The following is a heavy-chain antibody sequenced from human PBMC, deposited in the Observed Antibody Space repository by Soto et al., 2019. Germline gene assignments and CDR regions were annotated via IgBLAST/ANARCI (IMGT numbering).Heavy chain of an antibody. CDR3: AKNLYYYDSSGYYGWYFDL. V-gene: IGHV3-23*01. D-gene: IGHD3-22*01. Sequence: PGGSLRLSCAASGFTFSSYAMSWVRQAPGKGLEWVSAISGSGGSTYYADSVKGRLTISRDNSKNTLYLQMNSLRAEDTAVYYCAKNLYYYDSSGYYGWYFDLWGRGTLVTVSS. CDR1: GFTFSSYA. J-gene: IGHJ2*01. CDR2: ISGSGGST.